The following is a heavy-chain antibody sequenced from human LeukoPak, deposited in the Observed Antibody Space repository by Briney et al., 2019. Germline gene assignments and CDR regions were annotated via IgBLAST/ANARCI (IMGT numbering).Heavy chain of an antibody. CDR3: ARGPALQVVTAIVRWRYDP. CDR2: IIPIFGTA. V-gene: IGHV1-69*13. Sequence: SVKVSCKASGGTFSSYAISWVRQAPGQGLEWMGGIIPIFGTANYAQKFQGRVTITADESTSTAYMELSSLRSEDTAVYYCARGPALQVVTAIVRWRYDPWGQGTLVTVSS. D-gene: IGHD2-21*02. J-gene: IGHJ5*02. CDR1: GGTFSSYA.